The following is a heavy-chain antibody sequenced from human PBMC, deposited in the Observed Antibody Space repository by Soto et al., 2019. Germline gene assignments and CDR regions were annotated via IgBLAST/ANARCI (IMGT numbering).Heavy chain of an antibody. V-gene: IGHV3-23*01. CDR3: AKGFDYGDTKNIDH. CDR1: GFGFSTHA. J-gene: IGHJ4*02. Sequence: RLSCAASGFGFSTHALSWVRQAPGKGLEWLSSITNTGITTHYADSVKGRFTISRENSRNTLHLQMNNLRVDDTAVYYCAKGFDYGDTKNIDHWGQGTLVTVSS. D-gene: IGHD4-17*01. CDR2: ITNTGITT.